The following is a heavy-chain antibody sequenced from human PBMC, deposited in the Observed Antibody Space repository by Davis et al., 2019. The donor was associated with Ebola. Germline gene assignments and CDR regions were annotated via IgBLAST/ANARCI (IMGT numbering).Heavy chain of an antibody. CDR3: ARRSDWNFAFDY. CDR1: GYSFTNHW. J-gene: IGHJ4*02. CDR2: IYPGDSDT. V-gene: IGHV5-51*01. D-gene: IGHD1-7*01. Sequence: GESLKISCKGSGYSFTNHWIAWVRQMPGKGLAWMVIIYPGDSDTRYSPSFQGQVSISVDTSITTAYLQWSSLKASDTAVYYCARRSDWNFAFDYWGQGTLVTVAS.